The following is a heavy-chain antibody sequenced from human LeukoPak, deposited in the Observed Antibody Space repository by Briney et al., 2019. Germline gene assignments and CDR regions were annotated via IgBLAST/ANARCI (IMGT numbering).Heavy chain of an antibody. J-gene: IGHJ4*02. CDR3: ARDTSGSPSEY. CDR1: GFTFSDYS. CDR2: ITRSSTTI. Sequence: GGSLRLSCAASGFTFSDYSMNWVRQAPGKGLEWVSYITRSSTTIYYADSVKGRFTISRDNSRNTLYLQMHSLSVEDTAVYYCARDTSGSPSEYWGQGTLVTVSS. V-gene: IGHV3-48*01. D-gene: IGHD1-26*01.